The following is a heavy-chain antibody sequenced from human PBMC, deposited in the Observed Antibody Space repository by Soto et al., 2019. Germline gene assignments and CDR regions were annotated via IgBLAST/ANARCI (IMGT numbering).Heavy chain of an antibody. D-gene: IGHD5-12*01. J-gene: IGHJ4*02. CDR3: AREVGYRGYADPGDY. CDR1: GFTFSTYG. V-gene: IGHV3-33*01. Sequence: QVQLVESGGGVVQPGRSLRLSCAASGFTFSTYGMHWVRQAPGKGLEWVALIWYDGSSEYYADSVKGRFTISRDNSKNTLYLQMNSLRAEDTAVYYCAREVGYRGYADPGDYWGQGTLVTVSS. CDR2: IWYDGSSE.